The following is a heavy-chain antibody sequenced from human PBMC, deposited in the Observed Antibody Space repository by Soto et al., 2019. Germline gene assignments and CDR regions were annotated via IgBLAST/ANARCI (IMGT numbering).Heavy chain of an antibody. V-gene: IGHV1-69*13. J-gene: IGHJ3*01. D-gene: IGHD6-19*01. CDR3: ARSHSSDWSHAFDV. CDR1: GGTFSSYA. Sequence: GASVKVSCKASGGTFSSYAISWVRQAPGQGLEWMGGIIPIFGTANYAQKFQGRVTITADESTSTAYMELSSLRSEDTAVYYCARSHSSDWSHAFDVWGQGTMVTVSS. CDR2: IIPIFGTA.